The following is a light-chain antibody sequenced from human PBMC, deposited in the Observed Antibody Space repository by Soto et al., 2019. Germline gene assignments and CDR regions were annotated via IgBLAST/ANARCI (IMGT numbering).Light chain of an antibody. CDR1: QSISSSY. J-gene: IGKJ1*01. V-gene: IGKV3-20*01. CDR2: GAS. CDR3: QQYGTSSWT. Sequence: EIVLTQSPGTLSLSPGERATLSCRASQSISSSYLAWYQQKPGQAPRLLIYGASSRATGITDRFSGGGSGTDFTLTISRLEPEDFAVYYCQQYGTSSWTFVQGTKVEIK.